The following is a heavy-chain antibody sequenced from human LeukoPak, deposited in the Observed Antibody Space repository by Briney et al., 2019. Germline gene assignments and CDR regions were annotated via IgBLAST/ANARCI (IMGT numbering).Heavy chain of an antibody. CDR1: GGSISSYY. V-gene: IGHV4-59*01. J-gene: IGHJ5*02. CDR3: ARGGTLRYFDWAPNWFDP. Sequence: SETLSLTCTVSGGSISSYYWSWIRQPPGEGLEWIGYIYYSGSTNYNPSLKSRVTISVDTSKNQFSLKLSSVTAADTAVYYCARGGTLRYFDWAPNWFDPWGQGTLVTVSS. D-gene: IGHD3-9*01. CDR2: IYYSGST.